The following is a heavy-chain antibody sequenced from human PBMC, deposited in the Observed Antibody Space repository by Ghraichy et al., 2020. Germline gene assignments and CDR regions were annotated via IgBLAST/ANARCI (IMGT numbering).Heavy chain of an antibody. CDR1: GFSLSAYA. V-gene: IGHV3-23*01. CDR2: ISGTGGNT. D-gene: IGHD5-24*01. CDR3: ARGGYNSIPFDS. Sequence: GESLNISCAASGFSLSAYAMSWVRQAPGKGLEWVSFISGTGGNTYYADSVKGRFTISRDNAKNTLYLQMNSLRAEDTAIYYCARGGYNSIPFDSWGQGTLVTVSS. J-gene: IGHJ4*02.